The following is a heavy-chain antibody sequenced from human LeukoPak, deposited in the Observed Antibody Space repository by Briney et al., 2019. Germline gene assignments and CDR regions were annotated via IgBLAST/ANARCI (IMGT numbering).Heavy chain of an antibody. V-gene: IGHV3-48*01. J-gene: IGHJ4*02. CDR1: GFTFSSYS. Sequence: GGSLRLSCAASGFTFSSYSMNWVRQAPGKGLEWVSYISSSSSTIYYADSVKGRFTISRDNAKNSLYLQMNSLRAEDTAVYYCARSEWNYVSHFDYWGQGTLVTVSS. D-gene: IGHD1-7*01. CDR3: ARSEWNYVSHFDY. CDR2: ISSSSSTI.